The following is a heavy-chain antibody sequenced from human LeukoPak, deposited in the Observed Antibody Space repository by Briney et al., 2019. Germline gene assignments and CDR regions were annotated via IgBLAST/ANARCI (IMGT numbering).Heavy chain of an antibody. V-gene: IGHV1-24*01. J-gene: IGHJ6*03. CDR1: GYTLTELS. CDR2: FDPEDGET. Sequence: ASVKVSCKVSGYTLTELSMHWVRQAPGKGLEWVGGFDPEDGETIYAQKFQGRVTMTRDTSTSTVYMELSSLRSEDTAVYYCARGPRITLVRGGQWYYYMDVWGKGTTVTISS. CDR3: ARGPRITLVRGGQWYYYMDV. D-gene: IGHD3-10*01.